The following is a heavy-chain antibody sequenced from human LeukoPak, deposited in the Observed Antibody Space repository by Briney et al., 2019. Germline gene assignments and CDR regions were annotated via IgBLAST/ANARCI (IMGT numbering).Heavy chain of an antibody. J-gene: IGHJ4*02. Sequence: PSETLSLTCTVSGGSISSSSYYWGWIRQPPGKGLEWIGSIYYSGSTYYNPSLKSRVTISVDTSKNQFSLKLSSVTAADTAVYYCATLPAADDYWGQGTLVTVSS. CDR3: ATLPAADDY. CDR1: GGSISSSSYY. CDR2: IYYSGST. D-gene: IGHD2-2*01. V-gene: IGHV4-39*01.